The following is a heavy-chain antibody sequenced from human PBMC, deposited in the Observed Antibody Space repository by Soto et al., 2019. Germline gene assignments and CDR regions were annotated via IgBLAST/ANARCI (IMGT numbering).Heavy chain of an antibody. D-gene: IGHD2-8*02. CDR1: GASITGSSY. CDR3: ARGMTPPGAPAWYYFDS. CDR2: FSLSGTT. J-gene: IGHJ4*02. Sequence: SETVSLTCTVSGASITGSSYWSWIRQPAGKGLEWIGRFSLSGTTNYNPSLRSRVTMSADVSKNQFSLRLTSVTAADTALYYCARGMTPPGAPAWYYFDSWGQGTLVTVSS. V-gene: IGHV4-4*07.